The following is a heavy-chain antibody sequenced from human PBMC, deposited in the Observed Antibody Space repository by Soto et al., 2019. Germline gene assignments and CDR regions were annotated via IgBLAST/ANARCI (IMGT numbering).Heavy chain of an antibody. CDR3: ARNYDILTGKGNPRSYYYYGMDV. J-gene: IGHJ6*02. V-gene: IGHV1-2*04. CDR2: INPNSGGT. D-gene: IGHD3-9*01. Sequence: QVQLVQSGAEVKKPGASVKVSCKASGYTFTGYYMHWVRQAPGQGLEWMGWINPNSGGTNYAQKFQGWVTMTRDTSISTAYMELSRLRSDDTAVYYCARNYDILTGKGNPRSYYYYGMDVWGQGTTVTVSS. CDR1: GYTFTGYY.